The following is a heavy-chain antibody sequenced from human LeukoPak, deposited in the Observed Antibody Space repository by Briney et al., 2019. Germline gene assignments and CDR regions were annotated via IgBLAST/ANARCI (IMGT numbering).Heavy chain of an antibody. CDR2: IIPIFGTA. CDR3: ARLGHIVVVTATDAFDI. V-gene: IGHV1-69*06. Sequence: GASVKVSCKAPGGTFSSYAISWVRQAPGQGLEWMGGIIPIFGTANYAQKFQGRVTITADKSTSTAYMELSSLRSEDTAVYYCARLGHIVVVTATDAFDIWGQGTMVTVSS. D-gene: IGHD2-21*02. CDR1: GGTFSSYA. J-gene: IGHJ3*02.